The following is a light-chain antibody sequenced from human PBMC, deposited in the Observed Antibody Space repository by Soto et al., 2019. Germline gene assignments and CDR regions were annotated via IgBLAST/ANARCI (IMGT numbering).Light chain of an antibody. CDR2: DAS. CDR3: QKYDNYPLT. Sequence: DIQMPQSPSTLSASVGDRVTITCRASQSVRSWLAWYQQKPGRAPKFLIYDASSLESGVPSRFSGSGSGTEFTLTISNLQPDDFATYYCQKYDNYPLTFGGGTKVEI. CDR1: QSVRSW. J-gene: IGKJ4*01. V-gene: IGKV1-5*01.